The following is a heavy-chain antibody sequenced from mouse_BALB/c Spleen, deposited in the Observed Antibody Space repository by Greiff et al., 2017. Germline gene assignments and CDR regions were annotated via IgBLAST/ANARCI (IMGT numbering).Heavy chain of an antibody. V-gene: IGHV1S137*01. CDR1: GYTFTDYA. J-gene: IGHJ4*01. CDR2: ISTYYGDA. CDR3: ARGDVRSAMDY. D-gene: IGHD3-3*01. Sequence: QVQLKESGAELVRPGVSVKISCKGSGYTFTDYAMHWVKQSHAKSLEWIGVISTYYGDASYNQKFKGKATMTVDKSSSTAYMELARLTSEDSAIYYCARGDVRSAMDYWGQGTSVTVSS.